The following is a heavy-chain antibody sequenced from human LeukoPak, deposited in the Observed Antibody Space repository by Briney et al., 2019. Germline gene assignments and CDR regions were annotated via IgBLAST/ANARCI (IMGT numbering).Heavy chain of an antibody. Sequence: PGGSLRLSCAASGFTFSDYYMSWIRQAPGKGVEWVSYTSSGGSTIYYADSVKGRFTISRDNAKNSLYLQMNSLRAEDTAVYYCAREACSGGSCYSSTFDYWGQGTLVTVSS. D-gene: IGHD2-15*01. CDR2: TSSGGSTI. CDR3: AREACSGGSCYSSTFDY. CDR1: GFTFSDYY. J-gene: IGHJ4*02. V-gene: IGHV3-11*04.